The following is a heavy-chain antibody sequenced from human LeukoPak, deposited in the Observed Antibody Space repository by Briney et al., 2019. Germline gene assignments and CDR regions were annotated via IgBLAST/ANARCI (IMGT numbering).Heavy chain of an antibody. CDR2: IYYNGST. D-gene: IGHD3-3*01. CDR1: GGSISSYY. Sequence: SETLSLTCTVSGGSISSYYWSWIRQPPGKGLEWIGYIYYNGSTNYNPSLKSRVTISVDTSKNQFSLKLSSVTAADTAVYYCARAGPSYYDFWSGYHENNWFDPWGQGTLVTVSS. V-gene: IGHV4-59*01. J-gene: IGHJ5*02. CDR3: ARAGPSYYDFWSGYHENNWFDP.